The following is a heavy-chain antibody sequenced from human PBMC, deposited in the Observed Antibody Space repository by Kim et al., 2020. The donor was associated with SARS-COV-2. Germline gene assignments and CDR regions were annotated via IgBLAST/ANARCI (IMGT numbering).Heavy chain of an antibody. V-gene: IGHV4-30-2*01. J-gene: IGHJ4*02. D-gene: IGHD3-22*01. CDR2: IYHSWST. Sequence: SETLSLTCAVSGGSISSGGYSWSWIRQPPGKGLEWIGYIYHSWSTYYNPSLKSRVTISVDSSKNQFSLKLSSVTAADTAVYYCARYYYDSSFDYWGQGTLVTVSS. CDR1: GGSISSGGYS. CDR3: ARYYYDSSFDY.